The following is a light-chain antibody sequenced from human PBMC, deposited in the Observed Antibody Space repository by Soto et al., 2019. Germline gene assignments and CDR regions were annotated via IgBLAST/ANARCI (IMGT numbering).Light chain of an antibody. CDR3: QQYGTYLWT. J-gene: IGKJ1*01. V-gene: IGKV1-5*01. Sequence: VQMTQSPSTLSASVRDIVTMTCRASQTISSWLAWFQQKPGKAPKLLMYDASSLESGVPSRFSGSGSGTEFTLTISSLQPDDFATYYCQQYGTYLWTFGQGTKVDIK. CDR2: DAS. CDR1: QTISSW.